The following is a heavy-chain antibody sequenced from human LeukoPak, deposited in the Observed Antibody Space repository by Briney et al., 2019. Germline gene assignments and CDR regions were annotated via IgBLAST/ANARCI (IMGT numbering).Heavy chain of an antibody. V-gene: IGHV4-34*01. D-gene: IGHD3-22*01. CDR2: INHSGST. J-gene: IGHJ4*02. Sequence: SETLSLTCAVSGGSFSGYYWSWIRQPPGKGLEWIGEINHSGSTNYNPSPMSRGTISVETTTKQFPLQLISVTAADATVVYCERLGINGRTMMKNDYWGQGTLVTVSS. CDR3: ERLGINGRTMMKNDY. CDR1: GGSFSGYY.